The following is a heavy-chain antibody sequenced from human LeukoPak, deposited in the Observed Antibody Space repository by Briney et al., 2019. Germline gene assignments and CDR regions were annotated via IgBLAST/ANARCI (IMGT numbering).Heavy chain of an antibody. CDR1: GFTLSSYE. D-gene: IGHD3-9*01. Sequence: GGSLRLSCTVSGFTLSSYEMSWIRQAPGKGLEWVSSIEYSGGSAYYADSVKGRFTISRDDSKNTLYLQMNSLRAEDTAVYYCARVKGSYDILTGYYDYWGQGTLVTVSS. V-gene: IGHV3-23*01. J-gene: IGHJ4*02. CDR2: IEYSGGSA. CDR3: ARVKGSYDILTGYYDY.